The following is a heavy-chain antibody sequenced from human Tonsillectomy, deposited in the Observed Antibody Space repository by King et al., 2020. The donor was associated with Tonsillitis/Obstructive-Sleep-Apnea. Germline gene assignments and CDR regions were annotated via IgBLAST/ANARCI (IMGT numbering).Heavy chain of an antibody. CDR3: ARGVDMDGSAYVDV. J-gene: IGHJ6*03. D-gene: IGHD3-10*01. CDR2: ISPYNTNT. Sequence: QLVQSGAEVKKPGASVKVSCKASSNTFNNYVISWVRQAPGQGLEWMGWISPYNTNTSYAQKTQGRVTMTTDTSTSTIYMELSSLRSDDTAVYYCARGVDMDGSAYVDVWGKGTTVTVSS. V-gene: IGHV1-18*01. CDR1: SNTFNNYV.